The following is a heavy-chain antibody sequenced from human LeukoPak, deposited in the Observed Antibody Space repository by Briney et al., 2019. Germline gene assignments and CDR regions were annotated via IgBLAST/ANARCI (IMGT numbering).Heavy chain of an antibody. J-gene: IGHJ3*02. CDR3: AKRKYSDSDLRAFDI. D-gene: IGHD5-12*01. V-gene: IGHV3-21*01. Sequence: PGGSLRLSCAASGFTFTNYHMDWVRQAPGKGLEWVSFLSSSSDYISYADSVKGRFTISRYNAKNSLFLQMNSLRAEDTAIYYCAKRKYSDSDLRAFDIWGQGTMVTVSS. CDR2: LSSSSDYI. CDR1: GFTFTNYH.